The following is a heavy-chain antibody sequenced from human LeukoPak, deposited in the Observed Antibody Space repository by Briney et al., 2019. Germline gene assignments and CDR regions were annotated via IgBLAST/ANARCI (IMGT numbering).Heavy chain of an antibody. J-gene: IGHJ3*02. V-gene: IGHV3-53*01. Sequence: PGGSLRLSCAASGFTVSSNYMSWVRQAPGKGLEWVSVIYSGGSTYYADSVKGRFTISRDNSKNTLYLQMNSLRAEDTAVYYCARVTECSGGSCYGWGAFDIWGQGTMVTVSS. CDR1: GFTVSSNY. CDR2: IYSGGST. CDR3: ARVTECSGGSCYGWGAFDI. D-gene: IGHD2-15*01.